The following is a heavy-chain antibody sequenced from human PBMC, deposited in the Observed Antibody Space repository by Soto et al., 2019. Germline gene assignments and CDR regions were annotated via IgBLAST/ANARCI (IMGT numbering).Heavy chain of an antibody. CDR1: GVTFSSYA. CDR3: AKWGWLNNYEVQ. Sequence: EVQLLESGGGWVQPGGSLRLSCAASGVTFSSYAMSWVSQAPGKGLEWVSGISGSGGSTYNADSVKGRFTISRDNSKNTLYLQLNSLIGEDKAVYYGAKWGWLNNYEVQWGQGTLVTVSS. CDR2: ISGSGGST. J-gene: IGHJ4*02. D-gene: IGHD3-3*01. V-gene: IGHV3-23*01.